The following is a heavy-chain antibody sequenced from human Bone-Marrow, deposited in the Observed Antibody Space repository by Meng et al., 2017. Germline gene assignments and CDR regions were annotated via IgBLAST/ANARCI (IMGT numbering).Heavy chain of an antibody. CDR3: ARINWGSVDY. CDR1: GFTFSTFW. J-gene: IGHJ4*02. CDR2: IKQDGSGE. V-gene: IGHV3-7*01. Sequence: GGSLRLSCAASGFTFSTFWMTWVRQAPGRGLEWVANIKQDGSGEYYVDSVKGRFTISRDNAKNSLFLQMNSLRAEDTAVYYCARINWGSVDYWGQGTLVTVSS. D-gene: IGHD7-27*01.